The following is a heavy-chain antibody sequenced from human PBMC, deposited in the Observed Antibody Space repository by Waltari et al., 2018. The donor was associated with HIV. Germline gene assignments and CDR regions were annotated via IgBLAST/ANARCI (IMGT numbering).Heavy chain of an antibody. CDR2: IKEDGSEI. J-gene: IGHJ4*02. Sequence: EVRLVESGGGLVQPGGSLRLACAAHGFTFSSSWMTWVRQAPGKGLEWVANIKEDGSEIHYVDSMKGRFTISRDNAKNSLYLQMNSLRAEDTAVYYCARRQQLTDWGQGTLVTVSS. CDR3: ARRQQLTD. V-gene: IGHV3-7*01. CDR1: GFTFSSSW. D-gene: IGHD6-13*01.